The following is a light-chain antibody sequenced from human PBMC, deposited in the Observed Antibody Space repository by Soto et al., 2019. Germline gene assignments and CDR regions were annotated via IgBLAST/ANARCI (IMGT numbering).Light chain of an antibody. J-gene: IGKJ2*01. CDR1: QSLSSSY. Sequence: EIVLTQSPATLSLSPGERATLSCGASQSLSSSYLAWYQQKPGLAPRLLIYDASSRATGMPDRFCGSGSGTDFTLTISRLEPEDFAVYYCQQYGSSPYTFGQGTKLEIK. V-gene: IGKV3D-20*01. CDR2: DAS. CDR3: QQYGSSPYT.